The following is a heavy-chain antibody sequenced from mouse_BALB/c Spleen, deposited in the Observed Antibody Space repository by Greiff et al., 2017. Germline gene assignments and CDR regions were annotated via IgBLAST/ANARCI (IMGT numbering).Heavy chain of an antibody. CDR1: GYSITSDYA. Sequence: EVQLVESGPGLVKPSQSLSLTCTVTGYSITSDYAWNWIRQFPGNKLEWMGYISYSGSTSYNPSLKSRISITRDTSKNQFFLQLNSVTTEDTATYYCARSELRLLAWFAYWGQGTLVTVSA. V-gene: IGHV3-2*02. CDR2: ISYSGST. CDR3: ARSELRLLAWFAY. D-gene: IGHD1-2*01. J-gene: IGHJ3*01.